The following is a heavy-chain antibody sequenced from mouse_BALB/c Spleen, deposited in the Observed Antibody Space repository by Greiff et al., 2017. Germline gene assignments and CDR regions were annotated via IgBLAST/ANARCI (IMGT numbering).Heavy chain of an antibody. CDR2: IDPYNGGT. D-gene: IGHD3-2*01. Sequence: EVQLQQSGPELVKPGASVKVSCKASGYAFTSYNMYWVKQSHGKSLEWIGYIDPYNGGTSYNQKFKGKATLTVDKSSSTAYMHLNSLTSEDSAVYYCARGDSSGPLYAMDYWGQGTSVTVSS. J-gene: IGHJ4*01. CDR1: GYAFTSYN. V-gene: IGHV1S135*01. CDR3: ARGDSSGPLYAMDY.